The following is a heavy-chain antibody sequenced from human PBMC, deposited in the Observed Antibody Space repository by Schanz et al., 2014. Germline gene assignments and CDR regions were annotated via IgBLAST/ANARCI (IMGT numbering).Heavy chain of an antibody. J-gene: IGHJ4*02. CDR2: VPFDGSQK. V-gene: IGHV3-30*04. Sequence: QVQLVESGGGVVQPGRSLRLSCAASGFTFSSYALHWVRQAPGKGLEWVAFVPFDGSQKFYADSVKGRFTISRDNSKNTVYPQMNSLRPGDTAVYYCARESSNDIVLVAGAVFDHWGQGILVTVSS. CDR1: GFTFSSYA. CDR3: ARESSNDIVLVAGAVFDH. D-gene: IGHD2-8*01.